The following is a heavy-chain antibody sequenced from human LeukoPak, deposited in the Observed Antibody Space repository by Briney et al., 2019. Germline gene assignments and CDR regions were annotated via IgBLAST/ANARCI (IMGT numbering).Heavy chain of an antibody. CDR3: ARPRHYYYYMDV. Sequence: SETLSLTCTVSGGSISSSSYYWSWIRQPPGKGLEWIGYIYHSGSTYYNPSLKSRVTISVDTSKNQFSLKLSSVTAADTAVYYCARPRHYYYYMDVWGKGTTVTVSS. V-gene: IGHV4-39*01. CDR2: IYHSGST. J-gene: IGHJ6*03. CDR1: GGSISSSSYY.